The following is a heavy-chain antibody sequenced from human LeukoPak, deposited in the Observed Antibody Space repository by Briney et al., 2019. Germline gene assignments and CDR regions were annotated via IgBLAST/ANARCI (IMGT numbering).Heavy chain of an antibody. V-gene: IGHV3-23*01. Sequence: GGSLSLSCAASGFTFSSYGMSWVRQAPGKGLEWVSAISGSGGSTYYADSVKGRFTISRDNSKNTLYLQMNSLRAEDTAVYYCAKTGCGSTSCYSPAYYYYYMDVWGKGTTVTVSS. CDR2: ISGSGGST. CDR3: AKTGCGSTSCYSPAYYYYYMDV. CDR1: GFTFSSYG. J-gene: IGHJ6*03. D-gene: IGHD2-2*01.